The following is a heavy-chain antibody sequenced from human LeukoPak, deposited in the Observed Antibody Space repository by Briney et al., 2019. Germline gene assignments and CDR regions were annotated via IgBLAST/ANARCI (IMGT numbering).Heavy chain of an antibody. D-gene: IGHD2-2*01. V-gene: IGHV4-59*12. CDR2: IYYSGST. CDR3: AREIVVVPAAYDY. J-gene: IGHJ4*02. Sequence: SETLSLTCTVSGGPISSYYWSWIRQPPGKGLEWIGYIYYSGSTNYNPSLKSRVTISVDTSKNQFSLKLSSVTAADTAVYYCAREIVVVPAAYDYWGQGTLVTVSS. CDR1: GGPISSYY.